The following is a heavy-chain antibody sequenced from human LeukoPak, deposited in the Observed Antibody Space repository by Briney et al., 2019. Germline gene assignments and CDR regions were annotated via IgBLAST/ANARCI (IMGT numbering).Heavy chain of an antibody. J-gene: IGHJ5*02. CDR1: GFTVSSNY. CDR3: ATEIAMAGTGNWFDP. D-gene: IGHD6-19*01. CDR2: IYSGGST. V-gene: IGHV3-53*01. Sequence: PGGSLRLSCAASGFTVSSNYMSWVRQAPGKGLEWVSVIYSGGSTYYADSVKGRFTISRDNSKNTLYLQMNSLRAEDTAVYYCATEIAMAGTGNWFDPWGQGTLVTVSS.